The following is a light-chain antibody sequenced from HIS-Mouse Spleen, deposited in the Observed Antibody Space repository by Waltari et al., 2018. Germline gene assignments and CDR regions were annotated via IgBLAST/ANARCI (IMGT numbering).Light chain of an antibody. J-gene: IGLJ2*01. CDR2: EDG. Sequence: SYELTQPPSVSVSPGQTARITCSGDALPKKYAYWYQQKSGQAHVLVIYEDGKRPSGVPEGFSGSSSGTMSTLTISGAQVEDEADYYCYSTDSSGNHRVFGGGTKLTVL. CDR1: ALPKKY. CDR3: YSTDSSGNHRV. V-gene: IGLV3-10*01.